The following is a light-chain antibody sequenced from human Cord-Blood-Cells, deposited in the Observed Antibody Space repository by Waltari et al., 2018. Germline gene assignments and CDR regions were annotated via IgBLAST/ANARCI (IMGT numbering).Light chain of an antibody. CDR3: CSYAGSSTV. J-gene: IGLJ3*02. Sequence: QSALTQPASVSGSPGPSITLSCTGSSSDVGSCNLVSCYQQHPGKAPKLMIYEGSKRRSGVSTRVSGSKSGNTASLTISGLQAEDEADYYCCSYAGSSTVFGGGTKLPVL. CDR2: EGS. V-gene: IGLV2-23*01. CDR1: SSDVGSCNL.